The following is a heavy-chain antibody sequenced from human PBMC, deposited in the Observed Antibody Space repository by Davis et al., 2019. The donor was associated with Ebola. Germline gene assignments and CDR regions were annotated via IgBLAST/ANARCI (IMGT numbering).Heavy chain of an antibody. D-gene: IGHD4-23*01. CDR2: ISGSGGST. J-gene: IGHJ6*02. CDR1: GFTFSSYS. Sequence: ESLKISCAASGFTFSSYSMNWVRQAPGKGLEWVSVISGSGGSTDYADSVKGRFTISRDNAKSTVYLEMNSLRAEDTALYYCASGDGRGNSYDMDVWGQGTTVTVSS. CDR3: ASGDGRGNSYDMDV. V-gene: IGHV3-21*04.